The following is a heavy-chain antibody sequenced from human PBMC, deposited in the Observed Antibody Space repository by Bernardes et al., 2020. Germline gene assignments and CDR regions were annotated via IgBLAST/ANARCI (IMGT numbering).Heavy chain of an antibody. CDR1: GFTFSSYG. Sequence: GGSLRLSCAASGFTFSSYGMNWVRQAPGKGLEWVSSISSSSSYIYYADSVKGRFTISRDNAKNSLYLQMNSLRAEDTAVYYCARDLGVVYAATPYYFDYWGQGTLVTVSS. J-gene: IGHJ4*02. CDR3: ARDLGVVYAATPYYFDY. V-gene: IGHV3-21*01. D-gene: IGHD2-8*02. CDR2: ISSSSSYI.